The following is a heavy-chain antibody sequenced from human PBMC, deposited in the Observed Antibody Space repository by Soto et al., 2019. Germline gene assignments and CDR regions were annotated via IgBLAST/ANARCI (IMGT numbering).Heavy chain of an antibody. CDR1: GGPISGGGYY. CDR2: IYYSGSN. J-gene: IGHJ4*02. D-gene: IGHD1-1*01. CDR3: AKDGINLGTPGY. Sequence: QVQLQESGPGLVKPSQTLSLTCTVSGGPISGGGYYWRWVRQPPGKGMEWIGYIYYSGSNYYNPSRRIRVTIAIDTSKNQFSLKRSSVTAADTAVYYCAKDGINLGTPGYWGQGTLVTVSS. V-gene: IGHV4-30-4*01.